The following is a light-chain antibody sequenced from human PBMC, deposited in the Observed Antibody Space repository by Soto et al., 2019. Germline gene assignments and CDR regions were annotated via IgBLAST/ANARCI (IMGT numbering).Light chain of an antibody. CDR3: CSYAGGYTHV. Sequence: QSVLTQPRSGSGSPGQSVTISCTGTRSDIGGYNFVSWYQQHPGQAPKLIIYDVIKRPSGVPDRFSGSKSGNTASLTIYGLQAEDEADYYCCSYAGGYTHVFGTGTKVTVL. CDR2: DVI. CDR1: RSDIGGYNF. V-gene: IGLV2-11*01. J-gene: IGLJ1*01.